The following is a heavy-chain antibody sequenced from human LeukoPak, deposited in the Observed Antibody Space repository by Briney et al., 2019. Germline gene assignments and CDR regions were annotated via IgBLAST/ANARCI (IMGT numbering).Heavy chain of an antibody. CDR3: AKDRAYISGWNDAFDI. CDR2: ISYDGSNK. CDR1: GFTFSSYV. V-gene: IGHV3-30*18. J-gene: IGHJ3*02. D-gene: IGHD6-19*01. Sequence: GGSLRLSCAASGFTFSSYVMHWVRQAPGKGLEGVAVISYDGSNKYYADSVKGRFTISRDNSKNTLYLQMNSLRAEDTAVYYCAKDRAYISGWNDAFDIWGQGTMVTVSS.